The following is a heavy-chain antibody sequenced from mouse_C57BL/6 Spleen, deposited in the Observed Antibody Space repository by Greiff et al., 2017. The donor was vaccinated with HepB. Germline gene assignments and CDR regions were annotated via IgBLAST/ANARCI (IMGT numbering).Heavy chain of an antibody. CDR2: IDPEDGET. D-gene: IGHD1-1*01. Sequence: VQLKESGAELVKPGASVKLSCTASGFNIKDYYMHWVKQRTEQGLEWIGRIDPEDGETKYAPQFQGKATITADTSSNTAYLQLSSLTSEDTAVYYCARGGSSFDYWGQGTTLTVSS. J-gene: IGHJ2*01. CDR1: GFNIKDYY. CDR3: ARGGSSFDY. V-gene: IGHV14-2*01.